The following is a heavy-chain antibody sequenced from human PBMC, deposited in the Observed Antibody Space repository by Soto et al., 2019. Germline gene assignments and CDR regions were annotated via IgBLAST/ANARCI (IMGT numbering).Heavy chain of an antibody. Sequence: QVQLQESGPGLVKPSETLSLTCTVSGDFISNFYWSWIRQPAGKGLQSLGRISASGRSNYNPNLQSRVAMSLDTSKNQFSLRLTSLSAADTAVYFCARGMGRYFDLWGRCTLVTVFS. J-gene: IGHJ2*01. V-gene: IGHV4-4*07. D-gene: IGHD2-8*01. CDR1: GDFISNFY. CDR2: ISASGRS. CDR3: ARGMGRYFDL.